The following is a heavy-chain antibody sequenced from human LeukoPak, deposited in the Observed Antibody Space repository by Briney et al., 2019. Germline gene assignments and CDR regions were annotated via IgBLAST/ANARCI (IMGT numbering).Heavy chain of an antibody. D-gene: IGHD1-26*01. J-gene: IGHJ4*02. CDR1: GGSMTNFY. CDR2: VFYRGTS. CDR3: ARLSGAYWTFDC. V-gene: IGHV4-59*08. Sequence: SETLSLTCSVSGGSMTNFYWGWIRQPPGKGMQWIGYVFYRGTSNHNPSLENRVTMSVDTSKNQFSVELSFVTAADTAVYYCARLSGAYWTFDCWGQGTLVTVSS.